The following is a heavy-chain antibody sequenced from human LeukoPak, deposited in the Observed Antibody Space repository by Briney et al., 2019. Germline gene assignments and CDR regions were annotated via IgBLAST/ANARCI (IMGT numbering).Heavy chain of an antibody. CDR3: ARYCGADSCYSGLDY. CDR1: GFTFSSYV. D-gene: IGHD2-15*01. V-gene: IGHV3-23*01. J-gene: IGHJ4*02. CDR2: NGNSGRDT. Sequence: GGSLRLSCAASGFTFSSYVMTWVRQAPGRGLEWVSSNGNSGRDTYYADSMKGRFTIFRDNSKSTLFLHMSSLRAGDTAIYYCARYCGADSCYSGLDYWGQGALVTVSS.